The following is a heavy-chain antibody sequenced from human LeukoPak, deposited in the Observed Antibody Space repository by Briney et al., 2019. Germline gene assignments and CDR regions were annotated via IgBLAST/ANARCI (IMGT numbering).Heavy chain of an antibody. Sequence: PGGSLRLFCAASGFSFSSYAMHWVRQAPGKGLEWVAVISYDGTNKYYADSVKGRFTISRDNSKNTLYLQMNSLRAEDTAVYYCARGTDSSGYYNHFDYWGQEPVDTVSS. CDR1: GFSFSSYA. D-gene: IGHD3-22*01. J-gene: IGHJ4*02. CDR3: ARGTDSSGYYNHFDY. V-gene: IGHV3-30-3*01. CDR2: ISYDGTNK.